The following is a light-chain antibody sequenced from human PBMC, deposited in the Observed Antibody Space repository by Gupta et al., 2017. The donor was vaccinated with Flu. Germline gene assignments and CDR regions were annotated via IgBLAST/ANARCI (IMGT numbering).Light chain of an antibody. CDR1: QSIGSSD. Sequence: EIVLTQSPGTLSLSPGERASLSCRASQSIGSSDLAWYQQKPGQAPRLLIFDASSKATGIPDRISGSGSATDFTLTISRLEPEDFAVYYCQQYGRAPHSFGQGTRLDIE. J-gene: IGKJ5*01. CDR2: DAS. CDR3: QQYGRAPHS. V-gene: IGKV3-20*01.